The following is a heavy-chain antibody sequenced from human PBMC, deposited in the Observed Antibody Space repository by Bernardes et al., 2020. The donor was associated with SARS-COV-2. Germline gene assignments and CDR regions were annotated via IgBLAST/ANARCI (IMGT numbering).Heavy chain of an antibody. CDR3: AKDNAAGRGY. Sequence: GGSLRLSCAASGFTFRDYAMSWVRQAPGKGLDWVSAISGSGSIGYADSVKGRFTISRDNAKNSLYLQMNSLRAEDTALYYCAKDNAAGRGYWGQGTLVTVSS. J-gene: IGHJ4*02. CDR1: GFTFRDYA. D-gene: IGHD6-13*01. V-gene: IGHV3-9*01. CDR2: ISGSGSI.